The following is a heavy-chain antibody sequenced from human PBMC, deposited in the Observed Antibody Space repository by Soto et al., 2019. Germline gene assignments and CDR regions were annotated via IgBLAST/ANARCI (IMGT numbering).Heavy chain of an antibody. V-gene: IGHV3-30*18. D-gene: IGHD2-8*01. CDR3: AKDELNIVLTYYYGMDV. J-gene: IGHJ6*02. CDR2: ISYDGSNK. Sequence: GGSLRLSCAASGFTFSSYGMHWVRQAPGKGLEWVAVISYDGSNKYYADSVKGRFTISRDNSKNTLYLQMNSLRAEDTAVYYCAKDELNIVLTYYYGMDVWGQGTTVTVSS. CDR1: GFTFSSYG.